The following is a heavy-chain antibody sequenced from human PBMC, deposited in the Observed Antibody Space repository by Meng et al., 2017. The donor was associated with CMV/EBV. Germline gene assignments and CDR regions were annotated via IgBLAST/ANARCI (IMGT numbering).Heavy chain of an antibody. D-gene: IGHD2-21*02. V-gene: IGHV1-18*04. J-gene: IGHJ4*02. Sequence: ASVKVSCKASGFNLNTNGISWVRQAPGQGLEWMGWVSVYNGGANLAQKFKDRVTMTTDKFTSTAYMVVRSLTSDDTAVYYCARRGGLQYFIEEGGDCYFDYWGQGTLVTVSS. CDR1: GFNLNTNG. CDR2: VSVYNGGA. CDR3: ARRGGLQYFIEEGGDCYFDY.